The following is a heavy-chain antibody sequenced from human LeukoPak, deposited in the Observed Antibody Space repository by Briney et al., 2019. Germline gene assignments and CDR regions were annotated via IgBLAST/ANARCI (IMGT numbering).Heavy chain of an antibody. Sequence: GGSLRLSCAASGFTFSSYAMHWVRQAPGKGLEWVAVISYDGSNKYYADSVKGRFTISRDNSKNTLYLQMNSLRAGDTAVYYCAREYYDFWSGYYNYYYYGMDVWGQGTTVTVSS. CDR1: GFTFSSYA. D-gene: IGHD3-3*01. J-gene: IGHJ6*02. CDR2: ISYDGSNK. V-gene: IGHV3-30*04. CDR3: AREYYDFWSGYYNYYYYGMDV.